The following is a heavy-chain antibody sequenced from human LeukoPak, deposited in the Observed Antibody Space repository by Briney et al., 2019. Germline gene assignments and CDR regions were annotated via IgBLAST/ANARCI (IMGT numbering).Heavy chain of an antibody. Sequence: SETLSLTCAVSVASFSNYYWSWIRQAPGKGLEWIGYISTSGSTNYNPSLKSRVSISLDTSNNRFSLNLNFVTAADTAVYFCASPRTSYRYTFDYWGPGALVTVSS. J-gene: IGHJ4*02. CDR1: VASFSNYY. V-gene: IGHV4-4*09. CDR2: ISTSGST. D-gene: IGHD5-18*01. CDR3: ASPRTSYRYTFDY.